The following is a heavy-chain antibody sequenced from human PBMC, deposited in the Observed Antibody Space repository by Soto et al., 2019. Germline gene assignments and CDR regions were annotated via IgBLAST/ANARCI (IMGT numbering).Heavy chain of an antibody. J-gene: IGHJ4*02. Sequence: GGSLRLSCAASGFTFSSYSMSWVRQAPGKGLEWVSAISGSGGSTYYADSVKGRFTISRDNSKNTLYLQMNSLRAEDTAVYYCAKDHQSWYYDYVWGNPLGYWGQGTLVTVSS. CDR2: ISGSGGST. D-gene: IGHD3-16*01. V-gene: IGHV3-23*01. CDR3: AKDHQSWYYDYVWGNPLGY. CDR1: GFTFSSYS.